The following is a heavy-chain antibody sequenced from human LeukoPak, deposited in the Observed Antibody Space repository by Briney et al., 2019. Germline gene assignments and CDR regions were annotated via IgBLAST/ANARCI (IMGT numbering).Heavy chain of an antibody. Sequence: GTSLRLSCAASGFTFNTYPIHWVRQAPGKGLEWVSVISYDGSYKYYADFVKGRFTISRDNSRNTLYVQLNSLRPEDTAVYYCARGGGAPTNFFDYWGQGTLVTVSS. V-gene: IGHV3-30*04. D-gene: IGHD3-16*01. CDR1: GFTFNTYP. J-gene: IGHJ4*02. CDR2: ISYDGSYK. CDR3: ARGGGAPTNFFDY.